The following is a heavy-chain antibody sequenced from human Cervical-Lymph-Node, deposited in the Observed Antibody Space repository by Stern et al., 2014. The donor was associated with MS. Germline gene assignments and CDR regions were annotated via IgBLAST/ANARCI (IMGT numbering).Heavy chain of an antibody. V-gene: IGHV3-33*01. CDR2: MFYDGSNK. Sequence: VQLEESGGSVVQPGRSLRLSCAASGFTFRTYDMHWVRQAPGRGLEWVALMFYDGSNKYYADSVKGRFTISRDNSKNMLYLQMNNLSVEDTAIYYCARGEVVVSLLEAFDLWGQGTMVTVSS. J-gene: IGHJ3*01. D-gene: IGHD2-15*01. CDR3: ARGEVVVSLLEAFDL. CDR1: GFTFRTYD.